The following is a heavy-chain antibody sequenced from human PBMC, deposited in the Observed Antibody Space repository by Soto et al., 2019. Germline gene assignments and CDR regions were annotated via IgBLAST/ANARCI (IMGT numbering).Heavy chain of an antibody. J-gene: IGHJ6*02. CDR1: GYSFTIYC. D-gene: IGHD2-21*02. CDR3: ARHWDCGGDCYSHYHYGMDV. V-gene: IGHV5-51*01. CDR2: IYPGDSDT. Sequence: PGESLKISCNGSGYSFTIYCIGWVLQMPGKGLDWMGIIYPGDSDTRYSPSFQGQVTISADKSISTAYLQWSSLKASDTAMYYCARHWDCGGDCYSHYHYGMDVWGQGTTVTVSS.